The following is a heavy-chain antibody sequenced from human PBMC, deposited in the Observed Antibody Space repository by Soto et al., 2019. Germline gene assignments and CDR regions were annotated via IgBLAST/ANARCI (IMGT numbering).Heavy chain of an antibody. V-gene: IGHV4-34*01. Sequence: SETLSLTCAVYGGSFSGYYWSWIRQPPGKGLEWIGEINHSGSTNYNPSLKSRVTISVDTSKNQFSLKLSSVTAADTAVYYCASFQGRVVTAIYWGQGTLVAVSS. CDR2: INHSGST. J-gene: IGHJ4*02. D-gene: IGHD2-21*02. CDR1: GGSFSGYY. CDR3: ASFQGRVVTAIY.